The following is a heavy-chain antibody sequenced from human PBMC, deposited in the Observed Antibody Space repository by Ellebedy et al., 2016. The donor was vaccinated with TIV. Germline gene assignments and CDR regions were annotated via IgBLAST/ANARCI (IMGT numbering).Heavy chain of an antibody. Sequence: PGGSLRLSCAASGFSFGNFAMNWVRQAPGKGLEWVAVISYDGSSKYYADSVKGRFTISRDNSMTTLYLEMNSLRAEDTAVYYCARDLDKSSGWYGGAAYWGQGTLVTVSS. CDR1: GFSFGNFA. CDR2: ISYDGSSK. J-gene: IGHJ4*02. CDR3: ARDLDKSSGWYGGAAY. V-gene: IGHV3-30-3*01. D-gene: IGHD6-19*01.